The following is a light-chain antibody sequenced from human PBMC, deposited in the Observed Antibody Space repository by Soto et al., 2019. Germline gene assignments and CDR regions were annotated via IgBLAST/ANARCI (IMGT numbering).Light chain of an antibody. CDR3: GTWDSSLSAYV. V-gene: IGLV1-51*01. J-gene: IGLJ1*01. CDR1: SSNIGNNY. Sequence: QAVLTQPPSVSAAPGQTVTISCSGSSSNIGNNYVSWYQQLPGTAPKLLISDNNKRPSGIPDRFSGSKSGTSATLGITGLQTGDEADYYCGTWDSSLSAYVFGTGTKVTVL. CDR2: DNN.